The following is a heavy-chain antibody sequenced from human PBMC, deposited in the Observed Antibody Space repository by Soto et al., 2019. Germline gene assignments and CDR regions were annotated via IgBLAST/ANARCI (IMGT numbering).Heavy chain of an antibody. J-gene: IGHJ3*02. V-gene: IGHV4-30-4*01. CDR2: IYYSGST. Sequence: PSETLSLTCTVSGGSISSGDYYWSWIRQPPGKGLEWIGYIYYSGSTYYNPSLKSRVTISVDTSKNQFSLKLSSVTAADTAVYYCARVNEQLPWTHHDAFDIWGQGTMVTVSS. D-gene: IGHD3-10*01. CDR1: GGSISSGDYY. CDR3: ARVNEQLPWTHHDAFDI.